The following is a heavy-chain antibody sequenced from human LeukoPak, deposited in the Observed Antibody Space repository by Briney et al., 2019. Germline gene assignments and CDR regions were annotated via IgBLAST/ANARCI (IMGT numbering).Heavy chain of an antibody. CDR1: GGSITNSY. CDR2: INYSGTT. J-gene: IGHJ3*02. Sequence: PSETLSLTCTVPGGSITNSYWNWIRQSPGKGLEWIGYINYSGTTNYNPSLRGRVTISVDTSKNQFSLKLSSVTAADTAVYFCARDPLSTNDFDIWGQGTMVTVSS. D-gene: IGHD1-1*01. CDR3: ARDPLSTNDFDI. V-gene: IGHV4-59*01.